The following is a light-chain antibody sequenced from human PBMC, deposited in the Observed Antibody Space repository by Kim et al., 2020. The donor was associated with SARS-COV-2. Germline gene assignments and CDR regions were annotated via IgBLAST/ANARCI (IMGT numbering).Light chain of an antibody. J-gene: IGKJ4*01. CDR3: ERYNGART. CDR2: AAS. Sequence: SASVGDRVTIACRASPDVSNYLAWYQQKSGKVPKLLISAASTLQSGVPSRFSGSGSGTDFTLTITSLQPADVATYYCERYNGARTFGGGTKVDI. V-gene: IGKV1-27*01. CDR1: PDVSNY.